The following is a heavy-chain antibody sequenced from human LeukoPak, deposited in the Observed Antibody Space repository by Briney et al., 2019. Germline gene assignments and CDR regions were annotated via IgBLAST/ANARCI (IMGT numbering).Heavy chain of an antibody. CDR2: ISDNGKTI. J-gene: IGHJ6*02. V-gene: IGHV3-11*01. CDR3: AGFPGYSYGDLSYYGLRV. Sequence: GGSLRLSCAASTSDFNYYYTNWIRQAPGKGLEWLSYISDNGKTIFYADSVKGRLTISRDNAGKSLFLQMNSLRVEDTAVYYCAGFPGYSYGDLSYYGLRVWGQGTTVTVSS. D-gene: IGHD5-18*01. CDR1: TSDFNYYY.